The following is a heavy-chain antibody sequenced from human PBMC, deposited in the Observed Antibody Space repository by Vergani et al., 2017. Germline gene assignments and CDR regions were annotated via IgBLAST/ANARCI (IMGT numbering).Heavy chain of an antibody. D-gene: IGHD3-22*01. Sequence: QVQLVQSGAEVKKPGASVKVSCKASGYTFTSYDINWVRQATGQGLEWMGWMNPNSGNTGYAQKFQGRVTMTRNTSISTAYMELSSLRSEDTAVYYCARGRAPRGRIAMIVDDYYYMDVWGKGTTVTVSS. J-gene: IGHJ6*03. CDR3: ARGRAPRGRIAMIVDDYYYMDV. CDR2: MNPNSGNT. V-gene: IGHV1-8*01. CDR1: GYTFTSYD.